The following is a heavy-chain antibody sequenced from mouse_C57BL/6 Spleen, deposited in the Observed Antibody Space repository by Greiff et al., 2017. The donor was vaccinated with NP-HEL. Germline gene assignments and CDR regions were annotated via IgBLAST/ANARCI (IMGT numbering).Heavy chain of an antibody. J-gene: IGHJ1*03. D-gene: IGHD4-1*01. CDR3: ARYPANWDPTYWYFDV. CDR1: GYTFTDYY. V-gene: IGHV1-26*01. Sequence: EVQLQQSGPELVKPGASVKISCKASGYTFTDYYMNWVKQSHGKSLEWIGDINPNNGGTSYNQKFKGKATLTVDKSSSTAYMELRSLTSEDSAVYYCARYPANWDPTYWYFDVWGTGTTVTVSS. CDR2: INPNNGGT.